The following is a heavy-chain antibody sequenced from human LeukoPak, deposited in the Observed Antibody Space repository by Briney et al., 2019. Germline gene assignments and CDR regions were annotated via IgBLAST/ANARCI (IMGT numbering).Heavy chain of an antibody. CDR1: GGSISSYY. CDR3: ARDIVVVVAATHSNWFDP. CDR2: IYTSGST. D-gene: IGHD2-15*01. J-gene: IGHJ5*02. Sequence: SETLSLTCTVSGGSISSYYWSWIRQPAGKGLEWIGRIYTSGSTNYNPSLKSRVTMSVDTSKNKFSLKLSSVTAADTAVYYCARDIVVVVAATHSNWFDPWGQGTLVTVSS. V-gene: IGHV4-4*07.